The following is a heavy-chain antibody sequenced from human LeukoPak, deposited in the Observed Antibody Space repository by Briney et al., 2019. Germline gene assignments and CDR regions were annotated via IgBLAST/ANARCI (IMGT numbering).Heavy chain of an antibody. CDR3: ARVSSSSWWALDY. Sequence: GGSLRLSCAASGFTFSSYWMHWVRQAPGAGLVWVSRISADGSNTSYADSVKGRFTISRDNAKNTLYLQMNSLRAEDTAVYYCARVSSSSWWALDYWGQGTLVTVSS. V-gene: IGHV3-74*01. J-gene: IGHJ4*02. D-gene: IGHD6-13*01. CDR1: GFTFSSYW. CDR2: ISADGSNT.